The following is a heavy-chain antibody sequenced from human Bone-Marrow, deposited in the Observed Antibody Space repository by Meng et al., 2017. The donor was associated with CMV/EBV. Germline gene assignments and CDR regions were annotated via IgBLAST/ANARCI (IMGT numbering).Heavy chain of an antibody. V-gene: IGHV3-30*02. J-gene: IGHJ4*02. CDR1: GFTFSSSG. CDR2: IRYDASDR. CDR3: GRAMYTSGWSVDY. Sequence: GESLKISCAASGFTFSSSGMHWVRQATGKGLEWVAFIRYDASDRYHADSVRGRFTISRDNSKNTLYLQMNSLRAEDTALYYCGRAMYTSGWSVDYWGQGTVVTVSS. D-gene: IGHD6-19*01.